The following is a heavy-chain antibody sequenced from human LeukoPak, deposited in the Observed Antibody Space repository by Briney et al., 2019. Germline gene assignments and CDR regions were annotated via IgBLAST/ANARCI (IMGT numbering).Heavy chain of an antibody. CDR3: AKDREGLSSGYDLEYFDY. V-gene: IGHV3-23*01. CDR2: ISGGGGTT. Sequence: GGSLRLSCAASGFTFSSYAMNWVRQAPGKGLEWVSAISGGGGTTYYADSVKGRFTISGDNSKNTLFLQMNSLRAEDTAVYYCAKDREGLSSGYDLEYFDYWGQGTLVTVSS. J-gene: IGHJ4*02. D-gene: IGHD5-12*01. CDR1: GFTFSSYA.